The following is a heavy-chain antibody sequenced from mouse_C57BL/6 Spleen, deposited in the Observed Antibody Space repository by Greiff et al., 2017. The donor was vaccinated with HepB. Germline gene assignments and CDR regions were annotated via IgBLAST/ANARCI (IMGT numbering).Heavy chain of an antibody. J-gene: IGHJ2*01. CDR3: ARGGYDGDYFDY. CDR1: GFTFSSYG. Sequence: EVQRVESGGDLVKPGGSLKLSCAASGFTFSSYGMSWVRQTPDKRLEWVATISSGGSYTYYPDSVKGRFTISRDNAKNTLYLQMSSLKSEDTAMYYCARGGYDGDYFDYWGQGTTLTVSS. D-gene: IGHD2-2*01. V-gene: IGHV5-6*01. CDR2: ISSGGSYT.